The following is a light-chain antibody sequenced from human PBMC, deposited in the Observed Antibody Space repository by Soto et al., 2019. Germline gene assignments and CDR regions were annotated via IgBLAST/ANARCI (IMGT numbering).Light chain of an antibody. Sequence: IQMTQCPSTLSASVGDSVTIACRSSQRFXSWLVWYQKKPRKAPKILXYAASSLESGVPSRLSGSGSVTDFTLPISSLQPEYFATYYCQQSYSTPPTFGQGTKVDIK. V-gene: IGKV1-5*03. J-gene: IGKJ1*01. CDR3: QQSYSTPPT. CDR2: AAS. CDR1: QRFXSW.